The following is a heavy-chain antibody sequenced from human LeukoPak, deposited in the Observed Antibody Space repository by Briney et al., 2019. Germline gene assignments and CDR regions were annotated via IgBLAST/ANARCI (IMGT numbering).Heavy chain of an antibody. CDR1: GYSFTSYW. CDR2: IYPGDSDT. V-gene: IGHV5-51*01. J-gene: IGHJ3*02. D-gene: IGHD2-15*01. CDR3: ASRYCSGGSCSTHAFDI. Sequence: GESLKISCKGSGYSFTSYWIGWVRQMPGKGLEWMGIIYPGDSDTRHSPSFQGQVTISADKSISTAYLQWSSLKASDTAMYYCASRYCSGGSCSTHAFDIWGQGTMVTVSS.